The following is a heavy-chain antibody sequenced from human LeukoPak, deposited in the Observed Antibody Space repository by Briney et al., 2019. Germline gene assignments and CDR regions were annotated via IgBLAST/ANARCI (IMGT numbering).Heavy chain of an antibody. J-gene: IGHJ6*02. CDR3: ARDDVTRIVVVPYYYYGMDV. CDR1: GLTFSSYG. Sequence: GGSLRLSCAASGLTFSSYGMHWVRQAPGKGLEWVAVIWYDGSNKYYADSVKGRSITSKNNSKNTLYLQMNSLRAEDPAVYYCARDDVTRIVVVPYYYYGMDVWGQGTTVTVSS. V-gene: IGHV3-33*01. CDR2: IWYDGSNK. D-gene: IGHD3-22*01.